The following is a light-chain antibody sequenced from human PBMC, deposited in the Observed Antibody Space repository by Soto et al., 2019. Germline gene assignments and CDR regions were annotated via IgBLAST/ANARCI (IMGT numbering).Light chain of an antibody. CDR1: QSVSDN. V-gene: IGKV3-15*01. CDR2: RAS. CDR3: QQYGNSPIT. J-gene: IGKJ5*01. Sequence: EIVLTQSPATLSASPVERVTLSCRASQSVSDNLAWYQQKPGQAPRLLIYRASTRATGTPARFSGSGSGTEFTLTISRLEPEDFAVYYCQQYGNSPITFGQGTRLEIK.